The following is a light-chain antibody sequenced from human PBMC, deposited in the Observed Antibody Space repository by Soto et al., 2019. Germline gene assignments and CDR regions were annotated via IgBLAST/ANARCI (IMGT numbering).Light chain of an antibody. V-gene: IGKV3-15*01. Sequence: ETVMTQSPATLPVSPGESATLSCRASQSVSSNLAWYQQKTGQAPRILIYGESTRATGIPDRLSGSGSGTELTLTISRLQSEDFAVYYCQXYNNWAVTFGQGTKVDIK. CDR1: QSVSSN. CDR3: QXYNNWAVT. J-gene: IGKJ1*01. CDR2: GES.